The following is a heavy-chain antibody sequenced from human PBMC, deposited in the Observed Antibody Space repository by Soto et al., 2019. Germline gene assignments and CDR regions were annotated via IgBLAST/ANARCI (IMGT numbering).Heavy chain of an antibody. J-gene: IGHJ6*02. CDR3: ARGLTDGFITYFDFYVMDV. CDR1: GGTLNRHG. D-gene: IGHD3-22*01. V-gene: IGHV1-69*06. Sequence: QVQLVQSGAEMKRPGSSVKVSCQASGGTLNRHGISWVRQAPGQGLEWMGGTIPVFGTPKYAQEFQGRVTINVDKSTSTAYMELSDLRSEDTAVYYCARGLTDGFITYFDFYVMDVWGQGTAVTVSS. CDR2: TIPVFGTP.